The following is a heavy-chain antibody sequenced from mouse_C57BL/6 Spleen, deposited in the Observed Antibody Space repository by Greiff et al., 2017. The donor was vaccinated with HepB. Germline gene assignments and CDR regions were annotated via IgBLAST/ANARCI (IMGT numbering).Heavy chain of an antibody. CDR1: GFTFSDHG. CDR3: ARGVGH. Sequence: QLVESGGGLVKPGGSLKLSCAASGFTFSDHGMHWVRQAPAKGLEWVAYISSGSSTIYYADTVKGRFTISRDNAKNTLFLQMTSLRSEDTGMYYGARGVGHWGQGASVTVSS. J-gene: IGHJ4*01. V-gene: IGHV5-17*01. CDR2: ISSGSSTI. D-gene: IGHD4-1*01.